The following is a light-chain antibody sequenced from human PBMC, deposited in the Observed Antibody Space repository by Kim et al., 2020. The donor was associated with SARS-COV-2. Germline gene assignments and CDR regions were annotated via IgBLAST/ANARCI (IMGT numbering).Light chain of an antibody. J-gene: IGLJ3*02. CDR2: EDD. Sequence: GNTVTSSCNRSSGTIASNFVQWYQQRPGSAPTIVIYEDDKRPSGVPERFSGSIDSSSNSASLTISGLKTEDEANYYCQSFDDDNWVFGGGTKVTVL. V-gene: IGLV6-57*03. CDR3: QSFDDDNWV. CDR1: SGTIASNF.